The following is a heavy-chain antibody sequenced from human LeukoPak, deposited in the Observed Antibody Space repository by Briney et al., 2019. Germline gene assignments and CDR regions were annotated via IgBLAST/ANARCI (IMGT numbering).Heavy chain of an antibody. J-gene: IGHJ5*02. D-gene: IGHD6-19*01. CDR2: ISGSGGST. V-gene: IGHV3-23*01. Sequence: PGGSLRLSCAASGFTFNSYVMNWVRQAPGKGLEWVSVISGSGGSTNYADSVKGRFTISRDNSKNTLYLQMNSLRAEDTAVYYCAKDMGGIAVAGTGWFDPWGQGTLVTVSS. CDR3: AKDMGGIAVAGTGWFDP. CDR1: GFTFNSYV.